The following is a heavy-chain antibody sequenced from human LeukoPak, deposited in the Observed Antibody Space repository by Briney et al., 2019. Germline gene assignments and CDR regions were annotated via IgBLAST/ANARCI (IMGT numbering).Heavy chain of an antibody. Sequence: PSETLSLTCAVYGGSFSGYYWSWIRQPAGKGLEWIGRIYTSGSTNYNPSLKSRVTMSVDTSKNQFSLKLSSVTAADTAVYYCAREGILTGWAFDVWGQGTMVTVSS. D-gene: IGHD5-24*01. CDR1: GGSFSGYY. V-gene: IGHV4-4*07. CDR2: IYTSGST. CDR3: AREGILTGWAFDV. J-gene: IGHJ3*01.